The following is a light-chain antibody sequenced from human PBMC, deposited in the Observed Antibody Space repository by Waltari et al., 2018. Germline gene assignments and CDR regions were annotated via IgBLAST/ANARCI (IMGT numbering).Light chain of an antibody. Sequence: QSVLTQPPSVSGAPGQRVTISCTGSSPNIGAGYDVHWYQQLPGTAPKLLIYGNSTRPSGVPDRFSGSKSGTSASLAITGLQAEDEADYYFQSYDSSLSGSGVFGTGTKVTVL. V-gene: IGLV1-40*01. J-gene: IGLJ1*01. CDR3: QSYDSSLSGSGV. CDR1: SPNIGAGYD. CDR2: GNS.